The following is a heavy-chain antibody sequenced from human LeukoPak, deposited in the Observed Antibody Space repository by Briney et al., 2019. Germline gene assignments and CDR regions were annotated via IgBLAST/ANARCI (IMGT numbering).Heavy chain of an antibody. Sequence: PGGSLRLSCAASGFTFSSSWMHWVRQAPGNGLVWVSRINSDGSSTNYAASVKGRFTISRDNAKNTLYLQMHSLRAEDTAMYYCARSRGLIWFGEFTDDWGQGTLVTVSS. V-gene: IGHV3-74*01. D-gene: IGHD3-10*01. CDR2: INSDGSST. J-gene: IGHJ4*02. CDR3: ARSRGLIWFGEFTDD. CDR1: GFTFSSSW.